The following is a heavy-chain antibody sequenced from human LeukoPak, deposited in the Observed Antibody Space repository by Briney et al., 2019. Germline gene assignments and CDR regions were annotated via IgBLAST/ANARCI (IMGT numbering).Heavy chain of an antibody. J-gene: IGHJ4*01. Sequence: SETLSLTCTVSGDSISNYYWSWIRQPPGKGLECLGYIYYSGSTNYNPSLKSRVTISVDTSKNQFSLKLSSVTAADTAVYYCAREVVAAHGTVDYWGQGTLVTVSS. V-gene: IGHV4-59*01. D-gene: IGHD2-15*01. CDR1: GDSISNYY. CDR2: IYYSGST. CDR3: AREVVAAHGTVDY.